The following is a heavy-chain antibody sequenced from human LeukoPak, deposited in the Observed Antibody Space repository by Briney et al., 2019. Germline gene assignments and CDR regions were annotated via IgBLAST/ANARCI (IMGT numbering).Heavy chain of an antibody. CDR1: GGSISSYY. CDR3: ARMTSSGWYAAGYYFDY. D-gene: IGHD6-19*01. J-gene: IGHJ4*02. Sequence: SETLAVNCTVAGGSISSYYRSWIRQPPGRGLEWIGYIYFSGSTNYIPSLKSRVTISVDTSKNQFSLKMSSVTAADTAVYYCARMTSSGWYAAGYYFDYWGQGTLVTVSS. CDR2: IYFSGST. V-gene: IGHV4-59*01.